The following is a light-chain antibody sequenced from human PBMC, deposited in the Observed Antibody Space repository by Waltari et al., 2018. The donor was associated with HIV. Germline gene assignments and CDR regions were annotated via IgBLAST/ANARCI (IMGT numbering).Light chain of an antibody. Sequence: QSVLAQPPSVSGAPGQRVTISCSGSGSNIRSNYVNWYQQLPVTAPRVLSYNDDQRPAGVPARFSGSKAGTTASLAISGLQSEDEADYYCAAWDATLKVYVFGTGTKVTVL. CDR2: NDD. J-gene: IGLJ1*01. CDR1: GSNIRSNY. CDR3: AAWDATLKVYV. V-gene: IGLV1-44*01.